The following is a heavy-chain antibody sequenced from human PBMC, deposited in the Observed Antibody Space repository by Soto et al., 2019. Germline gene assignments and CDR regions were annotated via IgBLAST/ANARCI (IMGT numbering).Heavy chain of an antibody. D-gene: IGHD2-15*01. V-gene: IGHV4-31*03. Sequence: SLTCTVSGGSISIGGDYLRWIRKHPGKGLEWIGYIYYSGSTYYNPSLKSRVTISVDTSKNQFSLKLSSVTAADTAVYYCARYGVVVVAARPGYYYYGMDVWGQGTTVTVSS. J-gene: IGHJ6*02. CDR1: GGSISIGGDY. CDR2: IYYSGST. CDR3: ARYGVVVVAARPGYYYYGMDV.